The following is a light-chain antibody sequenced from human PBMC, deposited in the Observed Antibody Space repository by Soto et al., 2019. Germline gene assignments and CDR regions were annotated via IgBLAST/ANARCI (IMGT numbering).Light chain of an antibody. CDR1: SSDVGAYNY. J-gene: IGLJ2*01. CDR2: EVN. CDR3: SSYTSSSTLV. Sequence: HSALTQPASVSGSPGQSITISCTGTSSDVGAYNYVSWYQQHPGKAPKLMIFEVNNRPSGVSNRFSGSKSGNTASLAISGLQAEDEADYYCSSYTSSSTLVFGGGTKLTVL. V-gene: IGLV2-14*01.